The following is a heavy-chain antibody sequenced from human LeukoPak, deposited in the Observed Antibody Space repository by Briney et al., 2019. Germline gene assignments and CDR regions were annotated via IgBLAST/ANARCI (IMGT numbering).Heavy chain of an antibody. V-gene: IGHV4-59*01. J-gene: IGHJ3*02. CDR2: VDHTGST. D-gene: IGHD5-12*01. CDR3: AGQNVAAGYAFDI. Sequence: PSETLSLTCSVSDDSITMYYWTWIRQPPGKGLEWIGYVDHTGSTNFNPSLNGRVSISRDTTKNLFSLRLRSVTAADTAVYYCAGQNVAAGYAFDIWGQGTMVTVSS. CDR1: DDSITMYY.